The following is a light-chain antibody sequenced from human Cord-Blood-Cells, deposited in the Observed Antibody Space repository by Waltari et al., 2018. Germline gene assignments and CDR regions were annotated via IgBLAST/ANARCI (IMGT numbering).Light chain of an antibody. CDR2: AAS. J-gene: IGKJ4*01. CDR1: QSVSSN. Sequence: EIVITQSPATLSVSPGETATLSCRAGQSVSSNLAWYQQKPGQAPRLLIYAASTRATGIPARFSGSGSGTEFTLTISSLQSEDFAVYYCQQYNNWPPLTFGGGTKVGVK. V-gene: IGKV3-15*01. CDR3: QQYNNWPPLT.